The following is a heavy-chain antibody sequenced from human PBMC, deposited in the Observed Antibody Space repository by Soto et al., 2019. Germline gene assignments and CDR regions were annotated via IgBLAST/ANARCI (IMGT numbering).Heavy chain of an antibody. CDR1: GFTFSTYT. D-gene: IGHD2-15*01. J-gene: IGHJ4*02. CDR2: VGGSGDGT. Sequence: GGSLRLSCAASGFTFSTYTMTWVRQAPGKGLEWVSSVGGSGDGTYYADSVKGRFPISSDNSENTLYLQMSRLRAEDTDVYFCAKGMFRSSPATAESFDNWGQGALVTVSS. V-gene: IGHV3-23*01. CDR3: AKGMFRSSPATAESFDN.